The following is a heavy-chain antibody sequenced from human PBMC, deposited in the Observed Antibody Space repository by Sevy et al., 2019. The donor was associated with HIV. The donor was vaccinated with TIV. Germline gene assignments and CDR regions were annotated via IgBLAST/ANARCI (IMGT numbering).Heavy chain of an antibody. J-gene: IGHJ4*02. D-gene: IGHD2-8*01. V-gene: IGHV3-15*01. CDR3: TTDARYCTNGVCYKRGGY. CDR2: IKSKTDGGTI. CDR1: GFTFSNAW. Sequence: GGCLRLSCAASGFTFSNAWMSWVRQAPGKGLEWVGRIKSKTDGGTIDYAAPVKGRFTISRDDSKNTLYLQMHSLKTEDTAVYYCTTDARYCTNGVCYKRGGYWGQGTLVTVSS.